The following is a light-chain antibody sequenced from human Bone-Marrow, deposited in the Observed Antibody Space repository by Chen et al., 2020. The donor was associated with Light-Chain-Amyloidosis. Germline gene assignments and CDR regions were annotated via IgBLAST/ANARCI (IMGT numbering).Light chain of an antibody. CDR2: ATA. CDR3: QQYYNIPPWT. CDR1: HGVSHA. J-gene: IGKJ1*01. V-gene: IGKV1-NL1*01. Sequence: DIQMTQFPPSLSASVGDRVTITCRASHGVSHAVAWYQQKPGKGPTLLIYATARLGSGVPSRFSGSGAGTEYTLTINGLQPEDSATYVCQQYYNIPPWTFGQGTKVQIK.